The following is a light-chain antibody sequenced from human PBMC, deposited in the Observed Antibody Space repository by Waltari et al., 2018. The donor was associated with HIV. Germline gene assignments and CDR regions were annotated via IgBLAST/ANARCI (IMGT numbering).Light chain of an antibody. CDR2: RSD. J-gene: IGLJ1*01. CDR3: AAWDDSLSGYV. V-gene: IGLV1-47*01. Sequence: QSVLTQPPSTSGTPGQRVTISCSGNSSNIGRNYGYWYQQHPRMAPKLLISRSDERTSGVPDRFSGSKSGTSASLAISGLRSEDVADYYCAAWDDSLSGYVFGSGTEVTVL. CDR1: SSNIGRNY.